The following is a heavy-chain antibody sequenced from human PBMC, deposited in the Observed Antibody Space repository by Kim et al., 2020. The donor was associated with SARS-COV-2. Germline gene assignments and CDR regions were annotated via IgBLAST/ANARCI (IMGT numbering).Heavy chain of an antibody. J-gene: IGHJ4*02. D-gene: IGHD2-2*01. CDR2: IIPILGIA. V-gene: IGHV1-69*04. CDR1: GGTFSSYA. Sequence: SVKVSCKASGGTFSSYAISWVRQAPGQGLEWMGRIIPILGIANYAQKFQGRVTITADKSTSTAYMELSSLRSEDTAVYYCARANYCSSTSCYDTGWGQGTLVTVSS. CDR3: ARANYCSSTSCYDTG.